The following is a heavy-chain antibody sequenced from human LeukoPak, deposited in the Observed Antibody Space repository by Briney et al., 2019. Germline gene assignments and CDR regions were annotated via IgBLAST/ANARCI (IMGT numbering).Heavy chain of an antibody. CDR1: GFTFTSSA. Sequence: SVKVSCKASGFTFTSSAMQWVRQARGQRLEWIGWIVVGRGNTNYAQRFQERVTITRDMSTSTAYMELSSLRSEDTAVYYCAADFQGFWSGYYTGNAFDIWGQGTMVTVSS. CDR3: AADFQGFWSGYYTGNAFDI. D-gene: IGHD3-3*01. V-gene: IGHV1-58*02. J-gene: IGHJ3*02. CDR2: IVVGRGNT.